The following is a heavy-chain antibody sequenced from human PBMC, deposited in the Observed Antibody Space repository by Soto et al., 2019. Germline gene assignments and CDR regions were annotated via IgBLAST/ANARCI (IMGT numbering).Heavy chain of an antibody. CDR3: ARDPGSDAFDI. V-gene: IGHV3-53*02. D-gene: IGHD2-15*01. J-gene: IGHJ3*02. CDR1: GFTVSSNF. CDR2: IYSGGST. Sequence: EVQLVETGGGLIQPGGSLRLSCAASGFTVSSNFMSWVRQAPGKGLEWVSVIYSGGSTYYADSVKGRFTISRDNSKNTLYLQMNSLRAEDTAVYYCARDPGSDAFDIWGQGTMVTVSS.